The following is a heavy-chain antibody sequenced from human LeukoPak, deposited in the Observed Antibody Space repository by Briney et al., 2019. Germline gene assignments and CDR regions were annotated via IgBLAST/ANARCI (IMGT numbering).Heavy chain of an antibody. Sequence: SQTLSLTFTVSGGSISSGGYYWSWIRQHPGKGLEWIGYIYYSGSTYYNPSLKSRVTISVDTSKNQFSLKLSSVTAADTAVYYCARVKGDSSGYYYFDYWGQGTLVTVSS. J-gene: IGHJ4*02. V-gene: IGHV4-31*03. CDR3: ARVKGDSSGYYYFDY. CDR1: GGSISSGGYY. D-gene: IGHD3-22*01. CDR2: IYYSGST.